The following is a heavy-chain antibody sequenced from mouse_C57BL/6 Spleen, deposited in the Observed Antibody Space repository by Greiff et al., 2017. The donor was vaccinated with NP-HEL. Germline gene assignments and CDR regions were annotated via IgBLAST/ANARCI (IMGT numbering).Heavy chain of an antibody. V-gene: IGHV1-50*01. Sequence: QVQLQQPGAELVKPGASVKLSCKASGYTFTSYWMQWVKQRPGQGLEWIGEIDPSDSYTNYNQKFKGKATLTVDTSSSTAYMQLSSLTSEDSAVYYCASRSTTAPFDYWGQGTTLTVSS. CDR3: ASRSTTAPFDY. D-gene: IGHD1-2*01. J-gene: IGHJ2*01. CDR1: GYTFTSYW. CDR2: IDPSDSYT.